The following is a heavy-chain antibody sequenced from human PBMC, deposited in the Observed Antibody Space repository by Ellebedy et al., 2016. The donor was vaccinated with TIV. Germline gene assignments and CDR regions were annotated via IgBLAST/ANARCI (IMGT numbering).Heavy chain of an antibody. V-gene: IGHV4-59*01. J-gene: IGHJ4*02. Sequence: SETLSLXCTVSGGSISSYYWSWIRQPPRKGLEWIGYIYYSGSANYNPSLKSRVTISVDTSKNQFSLKLTSVTAADTAVYYCARGRRHSETSAYYLDYWGQGTLATVSS. CDR1: GGSISSYY. D-gene: IGHD3-22*01. CDR3: ARGRRHSETSAYYLDY. CDR2: IYYSGSA.